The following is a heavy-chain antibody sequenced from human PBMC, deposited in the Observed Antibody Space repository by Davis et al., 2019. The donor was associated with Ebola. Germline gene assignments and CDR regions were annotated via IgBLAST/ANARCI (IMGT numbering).Heavy chain of an antibody. D-gene: IGHD3-3*01. Sequence: HTGGSLRLSCAASGFTFSSYAMTWARQVPGKGLVWVSRIKTDGSSTGYGDSVQGRFTISRDNAKNTLYLQMNDLRAEDTAVYYCAREGEVFGCDYWGQGALVTVSS. J-gene: IGHJ4*02. CDR2: IKTDGSST. CDR1: GFTFSSYA. CDR3: AREGEVFGCDY. V-gene: IGHV3-74*01.